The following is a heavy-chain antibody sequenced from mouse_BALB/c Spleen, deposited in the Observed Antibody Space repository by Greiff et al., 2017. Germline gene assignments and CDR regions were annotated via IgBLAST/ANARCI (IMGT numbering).Heavy chain of an antibody. J-gene: IGHJ3*01. CDR1: GFTFSSFG. Sequence: EVQRVESGGGLVQPGGSRKLSCAASGFTFSSFGMHWVRQAPEKGLEWVAYISSGSSTIYYADTVKGRFTISRDNPKNTLFLQMTSLRSEDTAMYYCARGRDLAWFAYWGQGTLVTVSA. CDR2: ISSGSSTI. D-gene: IGHD3-3*01. CDR3: ARGRDLAWFAY. V-gene: IGHV5-17*02.